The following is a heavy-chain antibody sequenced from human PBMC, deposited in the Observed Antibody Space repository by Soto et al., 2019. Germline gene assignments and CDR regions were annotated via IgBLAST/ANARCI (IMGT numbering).Heavy chain of an antibody. J-gene: IGHJ6*02. CDR2: ISGYNGNT. V-gene: IGHV1-18*04. CDR1: CYTFSGYS. D-gene: IGHD2-21*01. Sequence: GXSGKVSFKASCYTFSGYSITWVRQAPVQGLEWMGRISGYNGNTNYARTLRGRLTLTTDTSTSTAYMELRSLTSDDTAVYYCARAVFCGGAPACPDMDVWVQGTKVTVYS. CDR3: ARAVFCGGAPACPDMDV.